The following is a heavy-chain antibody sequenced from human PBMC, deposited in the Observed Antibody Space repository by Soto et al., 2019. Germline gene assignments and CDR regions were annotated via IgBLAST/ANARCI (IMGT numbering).Heavy chain of an antibody. J-gene: IGHJ6*02. V-gene: IGHV5-51*01. D-gene: IGHD2-8*01. CDR3: ARPSKMGLDYGMDV. Sequence: PGESLKISCKGSGYSFTSYWIGWVRQMPGKGLEWMGIIYTGDSDTRYSPSFQGQVTISADKSISTAYLQMNSLRAEETAVYYCARPSKMGLDYGMDVWGRGTTVTVSS. CDR1: GYSFTSYW. CDR2: IYTGDSDT.